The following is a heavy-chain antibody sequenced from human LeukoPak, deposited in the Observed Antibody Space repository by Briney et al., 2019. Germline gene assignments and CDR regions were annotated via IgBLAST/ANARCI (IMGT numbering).Heavy chain of an antibody. Sequence: GGSLRLSCAASGFTISHYWMSWVRQAPGEGLEWVANINQDGSVEHYVDSVKGRFTISRDNAKNSLYLQMNTLRAEDTAVYYCARDLTHWGQGTLVTVSS. CDR2: INQDGSVE. CDR1: GFTISHYW. V-gene: IGHV3-7*04. CDR3: ARDLTH. J-gene: IGHJ4*02.